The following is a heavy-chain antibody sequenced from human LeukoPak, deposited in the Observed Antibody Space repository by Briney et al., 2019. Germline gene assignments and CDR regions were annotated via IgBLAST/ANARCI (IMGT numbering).Heavy chain of an antibody. Sequence: ASQALSLTCTVSGGSISSGDYYWRWIRQPPGKGVGWIGDIYYRGSTYYNPSLKSRITISVDTSKNLFSLKLSSVAAADTAVECCARGGGSYSGYDTTFDYWGQGTLVTVSS. D-gene: IGHD5-12*01. CDR3: ARGGGSYSGYDTTFDY. V-gene: IGHV4-30-4*01. J-gene: IGHJ4*02. CDR2: IYYRGST. CDR1: GGSISSGDYY.